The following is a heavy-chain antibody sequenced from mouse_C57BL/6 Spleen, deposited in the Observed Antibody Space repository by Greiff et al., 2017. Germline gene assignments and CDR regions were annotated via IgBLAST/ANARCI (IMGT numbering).Heavy chain of an antibody. Sequence: QVQLQQPGAELVKPGASVKLSCKASGYTFTSYWMHWVKQRPGQGLEWIGMIHPNSGSTNYNEKFKSKATLTVDKSSSTAYMQLSSLTSEDSAVYYCARLRYDYNWYFDVWGTGTTVTVSS. CDR2: IHPNSGST. V-gene: IGHV1-64*01. CDR1: GYTFTSYW. CDR3: ARLRYDYNWYFDV. D-gene: IGHD2-4*01. J-gene: IGHJ1*03.